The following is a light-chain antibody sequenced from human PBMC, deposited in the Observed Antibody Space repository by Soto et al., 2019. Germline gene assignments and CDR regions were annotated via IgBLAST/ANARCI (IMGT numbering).Light chain of an antibody. V-gene: IGKV3-15*01. J-gene: IGKJ4*01. CDR3: QHYNDRPLT. CDR1: QSVRSN. Sequence: EIVMTQSPATLSVSPGERATLSCRASQSVRSNLAWYQQKPGQAPRLLMYGVSTRATGIPARFSGGGSGTEFTLTISSLQSEDFAVYYCQHYNDRPLTFGGGTKVEIK. CDR2: GVS.